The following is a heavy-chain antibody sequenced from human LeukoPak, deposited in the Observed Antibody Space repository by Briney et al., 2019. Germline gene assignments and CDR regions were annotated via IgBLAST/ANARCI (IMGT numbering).Heavy chain of an antibody. CDR2: IYYSGST. D-gene: IGHD6-6*01. J-gene: IGHJ6*03. CDR3: ARVRRQLDFYYYYYMDV. Sequence: SETLSLTCTVSGGSISSSSYYWGWIRQPPGKGLEWIGSIYYSGSTNYNPSLKSRVTISVDTSKNQFSLKLSSVTAADTAVYYCARVRRQLDFYYYYYMDVWGKGTTVTVSS. V-gene: IGHV4-39*07. CDR1: GGSISSSSYY.